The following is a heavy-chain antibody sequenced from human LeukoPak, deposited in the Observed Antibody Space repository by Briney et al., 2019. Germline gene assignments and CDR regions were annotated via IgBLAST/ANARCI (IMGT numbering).Heavy chain of an antibody. CDR3: ARSRIAAAGTRPTDAFDI. Sequence: SETLSLTCTVSGGSISSYYWSWIRQPAGKGLEWIGRIYTSGSTNYNPSLKSRATMSVDTSKNQFSLKLSSVTAADTAVYYCARSRIAAAGTRPTDAFDIWGQGTMVTVSS. J-gene: IGHJ3*02. D-gene: IGHD6-13*01. CDR2: IYTSGST. CDR1: GGSISSYY. V-gene: IGHV4-4*07.